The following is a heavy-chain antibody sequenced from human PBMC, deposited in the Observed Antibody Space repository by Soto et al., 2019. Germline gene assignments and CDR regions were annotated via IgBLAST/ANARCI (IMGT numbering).Heavy chain of an antibody. CDR3: TRGGSNTWRFEP. CDR1: GFIFSDSV. D-gene: IGHD7-27*01. CDR2: IRRKVNSYAT. J-gene: IGHJ5*02. Sequence: EVQLVESGGGLVQPGNSLQLSCAASGFIFSDSVIHWVRQAPGKGLEWVGRIRRKVNSYATAYTASVNGRFAISRDDSRDTAYLQMNSLQVEDTALYYCTRGGSNTWRFEPWGQGTLVIVSS. V-gene: IGHV3-73*01.